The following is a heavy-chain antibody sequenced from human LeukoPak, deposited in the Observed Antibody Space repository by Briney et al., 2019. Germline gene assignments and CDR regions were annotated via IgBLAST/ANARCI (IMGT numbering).Heavy chain of an antibody. D-gene: IGHD1-1*01. CDR1: ELSFCYYA. V-gene: IGHV3-49*04. J-gene: IGHJ4*02. CDR2: IRSQPYGATT. Sequence: GGSLRLSCTPSELSFCYYAVTWVRQAPGKGLEWVGFIRSQPYGATTEYAASVRGRLTISRDDSKNVHYLHLDSLRSEDTAVYYCCTTRHPGAQAGIGSRHLDVWGQGTLVTVSS. CDR3: CTTRHPGAQAGIGSRHLDV.